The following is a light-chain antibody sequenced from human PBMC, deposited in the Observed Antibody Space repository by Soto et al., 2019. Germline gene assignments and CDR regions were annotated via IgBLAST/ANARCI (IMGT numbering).Light chain of an antibody. V-gene: IGLV2-23*01. CDR2: EGT. Sequence: QSALTQPASVSGSPGQSITISCTGTSSDVGGYNLVSWYQQYPGKAPKVLIYEGTKRPSGVSNRFSGSKSGNTASLTISGLQAEDEADYFCCSYASSSPHVVFGGGTKLNRP. J-gene: IGLJ2*01. CDR1: SSDVGGYNL. CDR3: CSYASSSPHVV.